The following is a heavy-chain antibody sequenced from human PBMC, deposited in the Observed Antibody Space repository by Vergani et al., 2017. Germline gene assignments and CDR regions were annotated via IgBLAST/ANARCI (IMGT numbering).Heavy chain of an antibody. Sequence: EVQLVESGGGVVRPGGSLRLSCAASGFTFDDYGMSWVRQAPGKGLEWVSGINWNGGSTGYADSVKGRFTISRDNAKNSLYLQMNSLRAEDTALYYCAKDLGWVPAAWDAFDIWGQGTMVTVSS. J-gene: IGHJ3*02. CDR2: INWNGGST. D-gene: IGHD2-2*01. CDR1: GFTFDDYG. V-gene: IGHV3-20*04. CDR3: AKDLGWVPAAWDAFDI.